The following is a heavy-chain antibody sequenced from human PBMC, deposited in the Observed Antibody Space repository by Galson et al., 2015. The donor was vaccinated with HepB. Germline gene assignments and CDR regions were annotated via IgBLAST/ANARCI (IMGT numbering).Heavy chain of an antibody. Sequence: SLRLSCAASGFTFNSYNMYWVRQAPGKGLEWLSFISGTSRVIFYANSVKGRLTISRDNARNSLYLQMYSLRDEDTAVYYCARGNYTLGSSIWGQGTLVTVSS. J-gene: IGHJ4*02. V-gene: IGHV3-48*02. CDR2: ISGTSRVI. CDR3: ARGNYTLGSSI. D-gene: IGHD3-3*01. CDR1: GFTFNSYN.